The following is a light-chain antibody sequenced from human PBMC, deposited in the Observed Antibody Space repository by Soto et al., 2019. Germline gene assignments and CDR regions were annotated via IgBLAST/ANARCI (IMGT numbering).Light chain of an antibody. CDR3: QQYTNYPWT. J-gene: IGKJ1*01. Sequence: DIQMTQSPSTLSASVGDSVTITCRASQSITNWLAWYQLKPGKAPKLLIHEASNLHSGVSSRFTGSGSGTEFTLTISSLQPDDFATYYCQQYTNYPWTFGQGTKVDIK. CDR2: EAS. CDR1: QSITNW. V-gene: IGKV1-5*03.